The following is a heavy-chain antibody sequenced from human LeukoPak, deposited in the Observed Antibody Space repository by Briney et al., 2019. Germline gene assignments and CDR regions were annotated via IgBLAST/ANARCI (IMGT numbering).Heavy chain of an antibody. CDR1: GHTFTSYY. CDR3: ARKVGSGWWYNWFDP. Sequence: ASVKVSCKASGHTFTSYYMHWVRQAPGQGLEWMGWISAYNGNTNYAQKLQGRVTLTTDTSTSTAYMELRSLRSDDTAVYYCARKVGSGWWYNWFDPWSQGTLVTVSS. J-gene: IGHJ5*02. V-gene: IGHV1-18*04. CDR2: ISAYNGNT. D-gene: IGHD6-19*01.